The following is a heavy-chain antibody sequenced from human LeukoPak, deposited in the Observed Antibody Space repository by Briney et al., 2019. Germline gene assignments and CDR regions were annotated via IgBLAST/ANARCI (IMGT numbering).Heavy chain of an antibody. J-gene: IGHJ6*03. CDR3: ARGPYCSSTSCYTYYYYYYMDV. V-gene: IGHV3-11*04. CDR2: ISSSGSTI. D-gene: IGHD2-2*01. Sequence: GGSLRLSCAASGFTFSDYYMSWIRQAPGKGPEWVSYISSSGSTIYYADSVKGRFTISRDNAKNSLYLQMNSLRAEDTAVYYCARGPYCSSTSCYTYYYYYYMDVWGKGTTVTVSS. CDR1: GFTFSDYY.